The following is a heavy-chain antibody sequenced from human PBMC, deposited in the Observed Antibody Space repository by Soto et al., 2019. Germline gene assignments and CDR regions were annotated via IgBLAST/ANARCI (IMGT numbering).Heavy chain of an antibody. V-gene: IGHV1-69*01. CDR3: ARDDPGWFDP. CDR1: GGTISRYA. J-gene: IGHJ5*02. Sequence: SSVKLSCKASGGTISRYAISWVRQAPGQGLEWMGGIIPIFGTANYAQKFQGRVTITADESTSTAYMELSSLRSEDTAVYYCARDDPGWFDPWGQGTLVTVSS. CDR2: IIPIFGTA. D-gene: IGHD7-27*01.